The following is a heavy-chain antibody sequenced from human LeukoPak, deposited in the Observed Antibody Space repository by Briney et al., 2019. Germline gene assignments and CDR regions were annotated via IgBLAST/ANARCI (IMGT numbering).Heavy chain of an antibody. CDR2: IYSGGST. V-gene: IGHV3-66*01. CDR1: GFTVSSNY. Sequence: PGGSLRLSCAASGFTVSSNYMSWVRQAPGKGLEWVSVIYSGGSTYYADSVKGRFTISRDNAKNSLYLQMNSLRAEDTAVYYCATYTGYSSSWDAFDIWGQGTMVTVSS. J-gene: IGHJ3*02. D-gene: IGHD6-13*01. CDR3: ATYTGYSSSWDAFDI.